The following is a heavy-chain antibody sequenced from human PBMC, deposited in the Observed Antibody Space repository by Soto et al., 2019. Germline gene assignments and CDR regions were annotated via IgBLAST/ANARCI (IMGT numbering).Heavy chain of an antibody. Sequence: EAQLVESGGGLVQPGGSLRLSCAASGFTFSNYEMHWVRQAPGKGLEYVSGISNNGAHTDYAKSVKGRFTISRDNSENTLSLQMGSLRDEDMALYYCARRGYGSRWPNVYMDVWGTGTTVTVSS. CDR3: ARRGYGSRWPNVYMDV. J-gene: IGHJ6*03. V-gene: IGHV3-64*01. D-gene: IGHD6-13*01. CDR2: ISNNGAHT. CDR1: GFTFSNYE.